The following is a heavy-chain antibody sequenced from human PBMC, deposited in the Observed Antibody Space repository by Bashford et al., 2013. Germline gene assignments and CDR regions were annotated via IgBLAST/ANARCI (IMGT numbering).Heavy chain of an antibody. CDR1: GFSVGDNY. D-gene: IGHD6-6*01. J-gene: IGHJ5*02. CDR2: IYTDDIT. V-gene: IGHV3-53*01. CDR3: SRGHYSNSP. Sequence: GGSLRLSCVVSGFSVGDNYMGWVRQAPGKGLEWVSIIYTDDITYYGDSVKGRSTISRDNSKNTLFLQMNSLRAEDTALYYCSRGHYSNSPWGQGTLVTVSS.